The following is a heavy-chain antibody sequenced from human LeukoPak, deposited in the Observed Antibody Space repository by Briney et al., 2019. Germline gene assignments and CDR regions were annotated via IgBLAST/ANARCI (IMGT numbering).Heavy chain of an antibody. Sequence: PSETLSLTCTVSGGSISSGGYYWSWIRQHPGKGLGWIGYIYYSGSTYYIPSLKSRVTISVDTSKNQFSLKLSSVTAADTAVYYCARGQTYYYDSSGYCWFDPWGQGTLVTVSS. V-gene: IGHV4-31*03. CDR1: GGSISSGGYY. D-gene: IGHD3-22*01. CDR3: ARGQTYYYDSSGYCWFDP. J-gene: IGHJ5*02. CDR2: IYYSGST.